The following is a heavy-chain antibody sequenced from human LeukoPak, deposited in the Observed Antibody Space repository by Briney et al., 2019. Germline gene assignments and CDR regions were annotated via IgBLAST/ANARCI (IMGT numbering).Heavy chain of an antibody. J-gene: IGHJ4*02. CDR3: ASESRLQKPRQLELGY. V-gene: IGHV1-46*01. CDR1: GYTFTRYN. D-gene: IGHD5-24*01. CDR2: INPSGGST. Sequence: ASVKVSCKAFGYTFTRYNMHWVRQAPGQGLEWMGIINPSGGSTSYAQKFQGRVTMTRDTSTSTVYMELSSLRSEDTAVYYCASESRLQKPRQLELGYWGQGTLVTVSS.